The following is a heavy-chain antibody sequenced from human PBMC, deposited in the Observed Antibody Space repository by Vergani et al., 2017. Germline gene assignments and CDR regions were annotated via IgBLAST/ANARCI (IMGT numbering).Heavy chain of an antibody. J-gene: IGHJ4*02. CDR1: GFTFSSYA. CDR2: ISGSGGST. V-gene: IGHV3-23*01. CDR3: ARNSSLYYFDY. Sequence: EVQLLESGGGLVQPGGSLRLSCAASGFTFSSYAMSWVRQAPGKGLEWVSAISGSGGSTYYADSVKGRFAISRDNSKNTLYLQMNSLRPEDTAVYFCARNSSLYYFDYWGQGTLVTVSS. D-gene: IGHD3-10*01.